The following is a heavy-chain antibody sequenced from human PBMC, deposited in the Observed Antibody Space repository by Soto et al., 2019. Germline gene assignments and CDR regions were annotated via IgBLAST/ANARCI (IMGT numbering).Heavy chain of an antibody. CDR1: GFTFSSYA. V-gene: IGHV3-23*01. CDR3: AKKRYYYDSSGPPLL. D-gene: IGHD3-22*01. Sequence: GGSLRLSCGASGFTFSSYAMSWVRQAPGKGLEWVSAISVSGGSTYYADSVKGRFTISRDNSKNTLYLQMNSLRAEDTAVYYCAKKRYYYDSSGPPLLWGQGTLVTVSS. J-gene: IGHJ4*02. CDR2: ISVSGGST.